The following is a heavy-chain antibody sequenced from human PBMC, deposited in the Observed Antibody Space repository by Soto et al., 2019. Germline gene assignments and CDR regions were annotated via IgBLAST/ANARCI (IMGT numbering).Heavy chain of an antibody. V-gene: IGHV2-5*01. CDR3: AHRGGATVGLYYFDY. Sequence: XGPALVNTTQTLTLTCTFSGFSLSTTGVGVSWIRQPPGKALEWLALIYWHDDKRYSPSLKSRLTITKDTSKNQVVLTMTNMDPVDTATYYCAHRGGATVGLYYFDYWGQGALVTVSS. D-gene: IGHD3-16*01. CDR1: GFSLSTTGVG. CDR2: IYWHDDK. J-gene: IGHJ4*02.